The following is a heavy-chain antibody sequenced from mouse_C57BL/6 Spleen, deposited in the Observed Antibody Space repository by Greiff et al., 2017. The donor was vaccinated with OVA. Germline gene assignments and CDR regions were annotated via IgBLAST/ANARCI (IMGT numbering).Heavy chain of an antibody. J-gene: IGHJ1*03. Sequence: VQLQQSGPELVKPGASVKISCTASGYAFSSSWMHWVKQRPEQGLEWIGRIYPGDGDTNYTWKFKGKATLTADKSSSTAYMQLSSLTSEDSAVYFCARDGNWYFDVGGTGTTVTVSS. CDR1: GYAFSSSW. CDR3: ARDGNWYFDV. CDR2: IYPGDGDT. V-gene: IGHV1-82*01. D-gene: IGHD2-3*01.